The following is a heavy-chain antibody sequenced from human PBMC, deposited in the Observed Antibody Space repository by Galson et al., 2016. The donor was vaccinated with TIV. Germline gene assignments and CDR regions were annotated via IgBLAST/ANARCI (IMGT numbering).Heavy chain of an antibody. J-gene: IGHJ6*02. CDR3: VKDSRIGAMLMGYGLDV. Sequence: SLRLSCAASGFIFADYAMHWVRQGPGKGLEWVSGISWNSGSIGYADSVKGRFTISRDNAKNSLYLQLNSLRTEDTSLYYCVKDSRIGAMLMGYGLDVWGQGTTVTVSS. V-gene: IGHV3-9*01. CDR2: ISWNSGSI. D-gene: IGHD2-8*01. CDR1: GFIFADYA.